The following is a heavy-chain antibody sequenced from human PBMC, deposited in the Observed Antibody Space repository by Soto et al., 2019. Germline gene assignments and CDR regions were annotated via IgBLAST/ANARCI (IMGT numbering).Heavy chain of an antibody. Sequence: EVQLVESGGGLVQPGGSLRLSCAASGFTFSSYAMHWVRQAPGKGLEYVSAISSNGGSTYYANSVKGRFTISRDNSKNTLYLQMGSLRAEDMAVYYCARDIKSGSSSLDYWGQGTLVTVSS. CDR3: ARDIKSGSSSLDY. J-gene: IGHJ4*02. CDR2: ISSNGGST. CDR1: GFTFSSYA. V-gene: IGHV3-64*01. D-gene: IGHD1-26*01.